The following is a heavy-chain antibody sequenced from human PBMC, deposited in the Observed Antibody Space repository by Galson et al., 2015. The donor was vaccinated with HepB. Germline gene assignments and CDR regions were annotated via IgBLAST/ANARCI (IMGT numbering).Heavy chain of an antibody. Sequence: SLRLSCAASGFTFSLYSMNWVRQAPGKGLEWVSSISNSVSYIYYADSLKGRFTISRDNAKNSLHLQMNSLRAEDTAAYYCARGHSWGPLDYWGQGTLVTVSS. V-gene: IGHV3-21*01. CDR3: ARGHSWGPLDY. J-gene: IGHJ4*02. CDR2: ISNSVSYI. CDR1: GFTFSLYS. D-gene: IGHD3-16*01.